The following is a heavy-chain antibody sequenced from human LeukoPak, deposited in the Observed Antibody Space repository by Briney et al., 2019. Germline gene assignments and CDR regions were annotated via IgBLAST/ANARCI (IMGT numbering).Heavy chain of an antibody. D-gene: IGHD3-3*01. CDR3: ARSRGSWSGYWGTYNWFDP. CDR2: IYHSGST. Sequence: PSETLSLTCAVSGGSISSGGYSWSWIRQPPGKGLEWIGYIYHSGSTYYNPSLKSRVTISVDTSKNQFSLKLSSVTAADTAVYYCARSRGSWSGYWGTYNWFDPWGQGTLVTVSS. CDR1: GGSISSGGYS. J-gene: IGHJ5*02. V-gene: IGHV4-30-2*05.